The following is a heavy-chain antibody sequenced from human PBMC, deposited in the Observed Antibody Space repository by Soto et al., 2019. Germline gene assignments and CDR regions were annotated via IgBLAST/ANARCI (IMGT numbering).Heavy chain of an antibody. V-gene: IGHV3-53*01. J-gene: IGHJ3*02. CDR2: IYSGGTT. CDR3: ARVGDTNAFDI. Sequence: GGSLRLSCAASGFTVSTNYMSWVRQAPEKGLEWVSVIYSGGTTYYADSVKGRFTISRDNSKNTLYLQMNSLRAEDTAVYYCARVGDTNAFDIWGQGTIVTVSS. CDR1: GFTVSTNY.